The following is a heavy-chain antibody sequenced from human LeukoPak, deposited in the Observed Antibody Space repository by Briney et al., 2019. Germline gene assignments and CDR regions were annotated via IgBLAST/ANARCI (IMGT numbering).Heavy chain of an antibody. V-gene: IGHV3-74*01. CDR1: GFTFSSYW. CDR2: IDTDGSNR. CDR3: ARIYSNFVSLGF. J-gene: IGHJ4*02. Sequence: GGSLRLSCAASGFTFSSYWMHRVRQTPGKGLVWVSRIDTDGSNRNYADSVKGRFTISRDNAKNTLYLEMNSLRAEDTAVYYCARIYSNFVSLGFWGQGTLVTVSS. D-gene: IGHD4-4*01.